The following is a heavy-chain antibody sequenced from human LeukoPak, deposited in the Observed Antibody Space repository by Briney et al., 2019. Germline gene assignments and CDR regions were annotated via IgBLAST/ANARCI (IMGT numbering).Heavy chain of an antibody. V-gene: IGHV3-21*01. CDR1: GFTFSSYS. Sequence: PGGSLRLSCAASGFTFSSYSMNWVRQAPGKGLEWVSSISGSSSYIYYADSVKGRFTISRDNAKNSLYLQMNSLRAGDTALYYCARADSNIAARRIGFDYWGQGTLVTVS. D-gene: IGHD6-6*01. J-gene: IGHJ4*02. CDR3: ARADSNIAARRIGFDY. CDR2: ISGSSSYI.